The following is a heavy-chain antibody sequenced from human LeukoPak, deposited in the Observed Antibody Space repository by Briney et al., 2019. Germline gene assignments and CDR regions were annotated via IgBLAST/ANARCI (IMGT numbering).Heavy chain of an antibody. V-gene: IGHV3-23*01. CDR1: GFTFSSYA. CDR2: ISGSGGST. J-gene: IGHJ4*02. Sequence: GGSLRLSCAASGFTFSSYAMSWVRQAPGKGLEWVSAISGSGGSTYYADSVKGRFTISRDNSKNTLYLRMNSLRAEDTAVYYCAKDQGLGLRLGELSLDYWGQGTLVTVSS. CDR3: AKDQGLGLRLGELSLDY. D-gene: IGHD3-16*02.